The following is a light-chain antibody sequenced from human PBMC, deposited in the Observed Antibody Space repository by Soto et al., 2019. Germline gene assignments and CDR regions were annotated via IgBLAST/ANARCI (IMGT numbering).Light chain of an antibody. CDR3: QQYNSFSWT. CDR1: HSVSSW. CDR2: DAS. Sequence: DIQMTQSPSTLSASVGDRVTITCRASHSVSSWLAWYQQKPGKAPKSLIYDASILERGVPSRFSGSGSGTEFTLTISSLQPDDFATYYCQQYNSFSWTFGQGTKVEI. J-gene: IGKJ1*01. V-gene: IGKV1-5*01.